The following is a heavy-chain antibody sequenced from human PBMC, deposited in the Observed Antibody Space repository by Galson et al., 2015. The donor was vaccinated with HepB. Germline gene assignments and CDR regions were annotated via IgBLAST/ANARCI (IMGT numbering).Heavy chain of an antibody. Sequence: CAISGDSVSSNSAAWNRIRQSPSRGLEWLGRTYYRSKWYNNYAVSVKSRITINPDTTKNQFSLQLNSVTPEDTAVYYCTRRDLEMTYWGQGTLVTVSS. V-gene: IGHV6-1*01. J-gene: IGHJ4*02. CDR3: TRRDLEMTY. CDR2: TYYRSKWYN. CDR1: GDSVSSNSAA. D-gene: IGHD1-1*01.